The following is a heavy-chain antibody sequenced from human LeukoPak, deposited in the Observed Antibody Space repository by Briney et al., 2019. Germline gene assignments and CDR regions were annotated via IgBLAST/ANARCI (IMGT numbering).Heavy chain of an antibody. CDR2: ICPDGTVT. Sequence: PGGSLRLPCAASGFIFSTYCMHWVRQAPGKGPMWVSRICPDGTVTNYADSVEARFSISRDNARNTVYLQMNSLRAEDTAVYYCVRDFRSADYWGQGTLVTVSS. CDR3: VRDFRSADY. CDR1: GFIFSTYC. J-gene: IGHJ4*02. V-gene: IGHV3-74*01.